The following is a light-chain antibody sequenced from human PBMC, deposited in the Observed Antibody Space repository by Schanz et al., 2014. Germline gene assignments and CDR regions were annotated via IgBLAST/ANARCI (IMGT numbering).Light chain of an antibody. CDR1: QSVSSNS. CDR3: QQYGSSPYT. CDR2: GAS. V-gene: IGKV3-20*01. J-gene: IGKJ2*01. Sequence: EVVLTQSPGTLSLSPGERATLSCRASQSVSSNSLAWYQQTPGQAPRLLIYGASSRATGIPDRFSGSGSGTDFTLTISRLDPEDFAVYYCQQYGSSPYTFGQGTKLEIK.